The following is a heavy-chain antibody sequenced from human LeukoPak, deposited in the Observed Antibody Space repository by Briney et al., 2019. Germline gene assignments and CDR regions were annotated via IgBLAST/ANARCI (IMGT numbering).Heavy chain of an antibody. CDR1: GVTASSNH. D-gene: IGHD1-1*01. CDR2: IYSGGST. CDR3: ARGPAGYN. J-gene: IGHJ4*02. Sequence: GGSLTPSCAAAGVTASSNHMSCGRPAAGPGLEWVSVIYSGGSTDYADSVKGRFTISRDNLKNTLYLQMNSLRAEDTAVYYCARGPAGYNWGQGTLVTFSS. V-gene: IGHV3-53*01.